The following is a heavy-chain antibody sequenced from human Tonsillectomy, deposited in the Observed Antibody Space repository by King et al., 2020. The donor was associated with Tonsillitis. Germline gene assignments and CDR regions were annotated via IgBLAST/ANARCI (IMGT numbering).Heavy chain of an antibody. CDR2: IYYSGST. Sequence: LQMQESGPGLVKPSETLSLTCTVSGGSISSSSYYWGWIRQPPGKGLEWIGSIYYSGSTYYNPSLKSRVTISVDTSKNQFSLKLSSVTAADTAVYYCARHTYSSSWSHEYYYYYYYMDVWGKGTTVTVSS. CDR1: GGSISSSSYY. J-gene: IGHJ6*03. D-gene: IGHD6-13*01. V-gene: IGHV4-39*01. CDR3: ARHTYSSSWSHEYYYYYYYMDV.